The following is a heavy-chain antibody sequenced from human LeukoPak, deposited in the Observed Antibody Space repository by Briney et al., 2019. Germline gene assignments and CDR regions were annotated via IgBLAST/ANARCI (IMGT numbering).Heavy chain of an antibody. CDR1: GYSFTSYW. J-gene: IGHJ3*02. D-gene: IGHD4-23*01. V-gene: IGHV5-51*01. Sequence: GESLKISCKGAGYSFTSYWIGWVRQMPGKGLEWMGIIYPGDSDTRYSPSSQGQVTISADKSISTAYLQWSSLKASDTAMYYCARRRRYGGNRDAFDIWGQGTMVTVSS. CDR2: IYPGDSDT. CDR3: ARRRRYGGNRDAFDI.